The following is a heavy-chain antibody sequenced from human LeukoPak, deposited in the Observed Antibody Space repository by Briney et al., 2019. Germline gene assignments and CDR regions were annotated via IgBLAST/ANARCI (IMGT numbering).Heavy chain of an antibody. Sequence: ASVKVSCKASGYTFTGYYMHWVRQAPGQGLEWMGWINPNSGGTNYAQKFQGRVTMTRDTSISTAYLQWSSLKASDTAMYYCARLSGDHEDYWGQGTLVTVSS. CDR1: GYTFTGYY. D-gene: IGHD4-17*01. V-gene: IGHV1-2*02. J-gene: IGHJ4*02. CDR3: ARLSGDHEDY. CDR2: INPNSGGT.